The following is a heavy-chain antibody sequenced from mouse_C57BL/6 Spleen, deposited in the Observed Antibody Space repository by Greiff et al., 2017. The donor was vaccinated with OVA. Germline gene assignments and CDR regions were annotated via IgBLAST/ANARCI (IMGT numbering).Heavy chain of an antibody. V-gene: IGHV2-2*01. J-gene: IGHJ4*01. CDR3: ASAYYSNPNAMDY. D-gene: IGHD2-5*01. CDR2: IWSGGST. Sequence: VKLVESGPGLVQPSQSLSITCTVSGFSLTSYGVHWVRQSPGKGLEWLGVIWSGGSTDYNAAFISRLSISKDNSKSQVFFKMNSLQADDTAIYYCASAYYSNPNAMDYWGQGTSVTVSS. CDR1: GFSLTSYG.